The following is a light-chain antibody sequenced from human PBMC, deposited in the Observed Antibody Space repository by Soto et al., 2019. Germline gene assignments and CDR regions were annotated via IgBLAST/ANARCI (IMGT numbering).Light chain of an antibody. Sequence: EIVLTQSPGTLSLSPGERATLSCRASQSVSSSYLAWYQQKPGQAPRLLIYGASSRATGIPDRFSGRGSGTDFTLTFSRLEPEDFAVYYCQQYGSSQPFGQGTKVDIK. V-gene: IGKV3-20*01. CDR3: QQYGSSQP. CDR1: QSVSSSY. CDR2: GAS. J-gene: IGKJ1*01.